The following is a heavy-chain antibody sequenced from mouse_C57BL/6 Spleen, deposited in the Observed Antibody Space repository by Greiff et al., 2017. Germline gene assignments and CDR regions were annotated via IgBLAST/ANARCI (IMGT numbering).Heavy chain of an antibody. J-gene: IGHJ3*01. CDR3: ARQGGAPFAY. V-gene: IGHV5-12*01. CDR1: GFTFSDYY. Sequence: DVKLVESGGGLVQPGGSLKLSCVASGFTFSDYYMYWVRQTPEKRLEWVAYISNGGGSTYYPDTVKGRFTISRDNAKNTLYLQMSRLKSEDTAMYYCARQGGAPFAYWGQGTLVTVSA. CDR2: ISNGGGST. D-gene: IGHD6-1*01.